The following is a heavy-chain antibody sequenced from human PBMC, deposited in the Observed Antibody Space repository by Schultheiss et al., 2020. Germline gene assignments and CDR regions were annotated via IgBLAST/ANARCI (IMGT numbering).Heavy chain of an antibody. Sequence: GGSLRLSCAASGFAFDYYGMSWVRQVPGNGLEWVSGVNGNGADTEYADSVKGRFTISRDNAKYSLYLEMNSLGVEDTAFYYCVRGLARVFDYWGQGTLVTVYS. CDR3: VRGLARVFDY. CDR2: VNGNGADT. J-gene: IGHJ4*02. V-gene: IGHV3-20*04. CDR1: GFAFDYYG. D-gene: IGHD3-16*01.